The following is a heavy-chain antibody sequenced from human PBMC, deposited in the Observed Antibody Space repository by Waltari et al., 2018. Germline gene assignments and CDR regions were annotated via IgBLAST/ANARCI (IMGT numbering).Heavy chain of an antibody. CDR1: GYTFTGYY. Sequence: QVQLVQSGAEVKKPGASVKVSCKASGYTFTGYYMHWVRQAPGQGLEWMGWINPNSGGTNYAQKFQGRVTMTRDTSISTAYMELSRLRSDDTAVYYCARVKGHGGYSYGIDYWGQGTLVTVSS. CDR3: ARVKGHGGYSYGIDY. CDR2: INPNSGGT. V-gene: IGHV1-2*02. J-gene: IGHJ4*02. D-gene: IGHD5-18*01.